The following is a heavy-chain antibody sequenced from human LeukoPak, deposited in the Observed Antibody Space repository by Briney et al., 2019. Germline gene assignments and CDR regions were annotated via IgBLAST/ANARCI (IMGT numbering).Heavy chain of an antibody. CDR1: GGSISRSSYY. CDR2: IYYSGST. D-gene: IGHD1-26*01. V-gene: IGHV4-39*01. CDR3: ARHRSHSGSPAPNWFDP. J-gene: IGHJ5*02. Sequence: PSETLSLTCTVSGGSISRSSYYWGWIRQPPGKGLEWIGSIYYSGSTYYNPSLKSRVTISVDTSKNQFSLKLSSVTAADTAVYYCARHRSHSGSPAPNWFDPWGQGTLVTVSS.